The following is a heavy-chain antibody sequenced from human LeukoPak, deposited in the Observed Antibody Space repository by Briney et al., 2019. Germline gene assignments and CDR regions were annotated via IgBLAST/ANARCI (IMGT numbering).Heavy chain of an antibody. Sequence: GGSLRLSCAASGFTVSSNYMSWVRQAPGKGLEWVSVIYSGGSTCYADSVKGRFTISRDNSENTLYLQMNSLRAEDTAVYYCEGDHHDYWGQGTLVTVSS. CDR3: EGDHHDY. D-gene: IGHD2-21*02. CDR1: GFTVSSNY. CDR2: IYSGGST. V-gene: IGHV3-66*01. J-gene: IGHJ4*02.